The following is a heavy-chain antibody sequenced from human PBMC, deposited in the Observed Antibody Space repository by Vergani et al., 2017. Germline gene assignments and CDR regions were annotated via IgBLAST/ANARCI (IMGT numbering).Heavy chain of an antibody. V-gene: IGHV1-18*01. D-gene: IGHD3-10*01. J-gene: IGHJ4*02. CDR2: ISAYNGNT. CDR3: ARARGFGELTHEY. Sequence: TGQGLEWMGWISAYNGNTNSAQTLQGRVTMTTDTSTSTAYMELRSLRSDDTAVYYCARARGFGELTHEYWGQGTLVAVSS.